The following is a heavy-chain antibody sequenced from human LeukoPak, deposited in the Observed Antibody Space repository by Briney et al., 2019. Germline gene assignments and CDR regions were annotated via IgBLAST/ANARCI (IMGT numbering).Heavy chain of an antibody. CDR2: IYYSGTT. CDR3: ARVITGWIDY. J-gene: IGHJ4*02. V-gene: IGHV4-38-2*02. Sequence: SETLSLTCSVSGYSISSGYYWGWIRQPPGQRLEWIATIYYSGTTYYNPSLKSRVTVSVDTPKNQFSLRLRSVTAADTAVYYCARVITGWIDYWGQGTLVTVSS. D-gene: IGHD6-19*01. CDR1: GYSISSGYY.